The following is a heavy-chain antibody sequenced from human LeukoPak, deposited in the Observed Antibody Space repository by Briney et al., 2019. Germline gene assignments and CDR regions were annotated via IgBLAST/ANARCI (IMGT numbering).Heavy chain of an antibody. V-gene: IGHV3-48*01. CDR1: GFTFSSYS. CDR3: ARVHCGGDCHPDY. J-gene: IGHJ4*02. D-gene: IGHD2-21*01. Sequence: GGSLRLSCAASGFTFSSYSMNWVRQAPGKGLEWVSYISSSSSTIYYADSVKGRFTISRDNAKNSLYLQMNSLRAEDTAVYYCARVHCGGDCHPDYWGQGTLVTVSS. CDR2: ISSSSSTI.